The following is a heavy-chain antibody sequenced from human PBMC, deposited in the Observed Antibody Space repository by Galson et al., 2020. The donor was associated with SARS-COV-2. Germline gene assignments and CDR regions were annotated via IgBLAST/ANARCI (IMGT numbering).Heavy chain of an antibody. CDR1: GGTFSSYT. V-gene: IGHV1-69*04. CDR3: ARDHHSSSWTPGGFDY. Sequence: SVKVSCKASGGTFSSYTISWVRQAPGQGLEWMGRIIPILGIANYAQKFQGRVTITADKSTSTAYMELSSLRSEDTAVYYCARDHHSSSWTPGGFDYWGQGTLVTVSS. J-gene: IGHJ4*02. D-gene: IGHD6-13*01. CDR2: IIPILGIA.